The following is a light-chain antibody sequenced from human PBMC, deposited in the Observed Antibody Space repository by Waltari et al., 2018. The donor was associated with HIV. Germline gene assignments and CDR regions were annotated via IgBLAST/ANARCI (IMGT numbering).Light chain of an antibody. CDR3: CSYAGSSTYVV. CDR2: EGY. CDR1: SSDVGSYNF. V-gene: IGLV2-23*01. J-gene: IGLJ2*01. Sequence: QSALTQPASVSGSPGQSITISCTGTSSDVGSYNFVSWYQQHPGNAPKLIIYEGYKRPSGVSYPFSGSKSGSTASLTISGLQAEDEADYYCCSYAGSSTYVVFGGGTQLTVL.